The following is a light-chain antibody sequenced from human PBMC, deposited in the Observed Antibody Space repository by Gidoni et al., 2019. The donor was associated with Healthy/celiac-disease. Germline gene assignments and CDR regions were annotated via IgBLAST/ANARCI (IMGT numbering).Light chain of an antibody. CDR1: QSISSW. Sequence: DIQMTQSPSTLSASVGDRVTITCRASQSISSWLAWYQQKPGKAPKLLIYKASSLESGVPSRFSGTLTISSLQPDDFATYYCQQYNSYSRTFGQGTKVEIK. CDR2: KAS. J-gene: IGKJ1*01. CDR3: QQYNSYSRT. V-gene: IGKV1-5*03.